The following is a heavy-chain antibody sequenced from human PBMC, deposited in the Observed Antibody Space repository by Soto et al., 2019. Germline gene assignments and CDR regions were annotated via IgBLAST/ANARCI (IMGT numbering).Heavy chain of an antibody. V-gene: IGHV2-5*02. J-gene: IGHJ6*03. CDR1: GFSLSTSGVG. CDR2: IYWDDDK. CDR3: AHSGSDYDILTGYEPSPQKRRGYYYYYMDV. Sequence: SGPTLVKPTQTLTLTCTFSGFSLSTSGVGVGWIRQPPGKALEWLALIYWDDDKRYSPSLKSRLTITKDTSKNQVVLTMTNMDPVETATYYCAHSGSDYDILTGYEPSPQKRRGYYYYYMDVWGKGTTVTVSS. D-gene: IGHD3-9*01.